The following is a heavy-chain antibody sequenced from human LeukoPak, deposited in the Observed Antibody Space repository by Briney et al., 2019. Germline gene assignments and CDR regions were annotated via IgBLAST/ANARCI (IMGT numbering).Heavy chain of an antibody. CDR2: IYYSGST. Sequence: SETLSLTCTVSGGSISSYYWSWIRQPPGKGLEWIGYIYYSGSTNYNPSLKSRVTISVDTSKNQFSLKLSSVTAADTAVYYCARTCAVAGNGFDYWGQGTLVTVSS. CDR3: ARTCAVAGNGFDY. D-gene: IGHD6-19*01. J-gene: IGHJ4*02. V-gene: IGHV4-59*01. CDR1: GGSISSYY.